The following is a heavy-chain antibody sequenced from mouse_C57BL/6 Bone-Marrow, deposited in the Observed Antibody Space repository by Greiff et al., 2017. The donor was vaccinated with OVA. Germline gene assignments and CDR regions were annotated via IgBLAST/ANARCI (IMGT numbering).Heavy chain of an antibody. D-gene: IGHD2-4*01. CDR2: IDPSDSYT. Sequence: QVQLQQPGAELVMPGASVKLSCKASGYTFTSYWMHWVKQRPGQGLEWIGEIDPSDSYTNYNQKFKGKSTLTVDKSSSTAYMQLSSLTSEDSAVYYCARRHYDYHRVFDYWGQGTTLTVSS. J-gene: IGHJ2*01. CDR3: ARRHYDYHRVFDY. CDR1: GYTFTSYW. V-gene: IGHV1-69*01.